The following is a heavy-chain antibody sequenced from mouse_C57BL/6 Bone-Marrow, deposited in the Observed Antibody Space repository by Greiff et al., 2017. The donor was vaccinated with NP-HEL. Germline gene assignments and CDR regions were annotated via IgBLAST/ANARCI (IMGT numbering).Heavy chain of an antibody. CDR3: ASALLLYYFDY. J-gene: IGHJ2*01. V-gene: IGHV3-6*01. D-gene: IGHD1-1*02. CDR2: ISYDGSN. Sequence: DVQLQESGPGLVKPSQSLSLTCSVTGYSITSGYYWNWIRQFPGNKLEWMGYISYDGSNKYNPSLKNRISITRDTSKNQFFLKLNSVTTEDTATYYCASALLLYYFDYWGQGTTLTVSS. CDR1: GYSITSGYY.